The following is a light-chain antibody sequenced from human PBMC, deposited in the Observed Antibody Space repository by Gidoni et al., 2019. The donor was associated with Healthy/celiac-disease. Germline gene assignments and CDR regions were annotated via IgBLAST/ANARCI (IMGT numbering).Light chain of an antibody. J-gene: IGLJ3*02. Sequence: SSELTQDPAVSVALGQTVRITCQGDSLRSYYASWYQQKPGQAPVLVIYGKNNRPSGIPDRFSGPSSGNTASLTITGAQAEDEADYYCNSRDSSGILFGGGTKLTVL. CDR3: NSRDSSGIL. V-gene: IGLV3-19*01. CDR1: SLRSYY. CDR2: GKN.